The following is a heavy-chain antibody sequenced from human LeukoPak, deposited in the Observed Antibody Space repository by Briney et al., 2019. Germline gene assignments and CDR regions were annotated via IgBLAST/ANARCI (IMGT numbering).Heavy chain of an antibody. V-gene: IGHV4-39*07. CDR2: INHSGST. CDR1: GGSISSSSYY. D-gene: IGHD2-15*01. J-gene: IGHJ6*03. Sequence: SETLSLTCTVSGGSISSSSYYWGWIRQPPGKGLEWIGEINHSGSTNYNPSLKSRVTISVDTSKNQFSLKLSSVTAADTAVYYCARVPRKYCSGGSCYRSYYMDVWGKGTTVTVSS. CDR3: ARVPRKYCSGGSCYRSYYMDV.